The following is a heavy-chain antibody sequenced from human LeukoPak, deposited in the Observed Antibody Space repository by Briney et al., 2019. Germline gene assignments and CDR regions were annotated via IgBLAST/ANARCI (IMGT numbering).Heavy chain of an antibody. CDR2: ISDIGDYT. V-gene: IGHV3-23*01. J-gene: IGHJ4*02. Sequence: GGSLTLSCAGSGFTFSSYAMSWVRQAPGQGLEWVSVISDIGDYTSYADSVRGRFTISRDNSRNTLYLQMISLSPEDTAVYYCAKDTSIGKYCTNGVCSPFDYWGQGTLVTVSS. D-gene: IGHD2-8*01. CDR1: GFTFSSYA. CDR3: AKDTSIGKYCTNGVCSPFDY.